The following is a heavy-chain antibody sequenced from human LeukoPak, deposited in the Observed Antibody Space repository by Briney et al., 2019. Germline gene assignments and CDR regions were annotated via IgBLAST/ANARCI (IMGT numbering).Heavy chain of an antibody. J-gene: IGHJ4*02. CDR3: PRDTAFGAPTNSFAH. Sequence: GGSLRLSCAASGFTFDDFAMHWVRQAPGKGLEWVSLISWEGQTTFYADSVRGRFTISRDNSKNSLYLQMNSLTTDDTAFYYCPRDTAFGAPTNSFAHGGQGTLVRVSS. D-gene: IGHD3-3*01. CDR1: GFTFDDFA. V-gene: IGHV3-43*01. CDR2: ISWEGQTT.